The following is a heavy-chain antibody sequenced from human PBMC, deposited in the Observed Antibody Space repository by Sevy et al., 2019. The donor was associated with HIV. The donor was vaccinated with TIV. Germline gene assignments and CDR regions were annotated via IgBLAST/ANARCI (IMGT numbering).Heavy chain of an antibody. CDR2: IYYSGST. V-gene: IGHV4-59*01. D-gene: IGHD6-13*01. J-gene: IGHJ4*02. Sequence: SETLSLTCTVSGGSISSYYWSWIRQPPGKGLEWIGYIYYSGSTNYNPSLKSRVTISVDTSKNQFSLKLSSVTAADTAVYYCARLDLAAAGNYYFDYWGQGTLVTVSS. CDR1: GGSISSYY. CDR3: ARLDLAAAGNYYFDY.